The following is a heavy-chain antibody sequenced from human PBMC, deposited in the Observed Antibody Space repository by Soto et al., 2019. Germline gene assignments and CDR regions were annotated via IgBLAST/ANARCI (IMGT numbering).Heavy chain of an antibody. J-gene: IGHJ6*02. CDR1: GFTFTSSA. V-gene: IGHV1-58*01. Sequence: SVKVSCKASGFTFTSSAVQWVRQARGQRLEWIGWIVVGSGNTNYAQKFQERVTITRDMSTSTANMELSSLRSEDTAVYYSAAERIHYNFWSGYYYGMDVWGQGTTVTVSS. CDR2: IVVGSGNT. D-gene: IGHD3-3*01. CDR3: AAERIHYNFWSGYYYGMDV.